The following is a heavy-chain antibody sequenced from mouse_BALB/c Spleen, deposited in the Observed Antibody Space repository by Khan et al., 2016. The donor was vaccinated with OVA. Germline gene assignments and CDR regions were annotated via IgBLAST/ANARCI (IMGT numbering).Heavy chain of an antibody. CDR3: ESQLTGAFAY. V-gene: IGHV5-6*01. Sequence: EVELVESGGDLVKPGGSLKLSCAASGFTFSSYSMSWVRQTPDKRLEWVATISSGGDYTYYPDNVKGRFTISRDNAKNTLYLQMSSLKSEDTAMYFCESQLTGAFAYWGQGTLVTVVA. J-gene: IGHJ3*01. D-gene: IGHD4-1*01. CDR2: ISSGGDYT. CDR1: GFTFSSYS.